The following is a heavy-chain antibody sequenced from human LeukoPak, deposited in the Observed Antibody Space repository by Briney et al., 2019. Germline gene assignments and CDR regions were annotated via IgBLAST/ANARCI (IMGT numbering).Heavy chain of an antibody. V-gene: IGHV3-20*04. CDR1: GFTFDDYG. Sequence: GGSLRLSCAASGFTFDDYGMSWVRQAPGKGLEWVSGINWNGGSTGYADSVKGRFTISRDNAKNSLYLQMNSLRAEDTALYYCARAIEAYCGGDCYSSYYYYMDVWGKGTMVTVSS. D-gene: IGHD2-21*02. CDR3: ARAIEAYCGGDCYSSYYYYMDV. CDR2: INWNGGST. J-gene: IGHJ6*03.